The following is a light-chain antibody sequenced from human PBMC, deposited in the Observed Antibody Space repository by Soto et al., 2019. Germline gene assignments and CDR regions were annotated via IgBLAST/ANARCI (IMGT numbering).Light chain of an antibody. CDR3: QQYGTSPPA. CDR1: QSVSSNF. CDR2: GAS. J-gene: IGKJ1*01. Sequence: EIVLTQSPGTLSLSPGERATLSCKASQSVSSNFLAWYQRKPGQAPRLLIYGASYRATDIPHRFSGSGSGTYFTLTTTRLEPEDFAVYYCQQYGTSPPAFGLGTKVES. V-gene: IGKV3-20*01.